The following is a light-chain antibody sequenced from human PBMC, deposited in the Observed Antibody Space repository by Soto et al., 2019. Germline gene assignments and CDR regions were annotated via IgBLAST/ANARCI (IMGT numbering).Light chain of an antibody. Sequence: EIVMTQSPATLSVSPGERATLSCRASQSVNSKFAWYQQKPGHAPSLLIYGASTRATVIPARFSGSCSGTEFTLTISSLQSEYFAVYYCQKYNDVPLTFGRGTRLDIK. CDR1: QSVNSK. CDR2: GAS. CDR3: QKYNDVPLT. V-gene: IGKV3-15*01. J-gene: IGKJ4*01.